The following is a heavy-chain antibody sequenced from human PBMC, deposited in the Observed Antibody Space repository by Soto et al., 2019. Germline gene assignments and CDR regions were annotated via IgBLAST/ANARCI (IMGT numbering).Heavy chain of an antibody. CDR3: ARGEFWEVVVAATPDLEDYYYGMDV. CDR2: AYYSGST. D-gene: IGHD2-15*01. CDR1: GSSIITSYY. Sequence: SETLSLTCSVSGSSIITSYYWGWIRQSPGKGLEWIGSAYYSGSTYYNPSLKSRVTIFVDTSKSQFSLMLDSVTAADTAVYYCARGEFWEVVVAATPDLEDYYYGMDVWGQGTTVTVSS. J-gene: IGHJ6*02. V-gene: IGHV4-39*01.